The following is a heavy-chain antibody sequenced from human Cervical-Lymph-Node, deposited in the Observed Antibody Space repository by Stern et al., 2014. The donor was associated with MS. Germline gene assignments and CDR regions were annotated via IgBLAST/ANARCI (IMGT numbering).Heavy chain of an antibody. J-gene: IGHJ3*02. CDR2: IYPADSDT. Sequence: EMQLVESGAEVKKPGESLKISCKTSGYSFSHFWIGWVRQMPGKGLEWVGIIYPADSDTTYSPAFQGRVTISADVSISTAYLQWSSLKASDTAMYYCVRRRDSDSYDTFDIWGQGTMLTVSS. D-gene: IGHD3-22*01. CDR3: VRRRDSDSYDTFDI. CDR1: GYSFSHFW. V-gene: IGHV5-51*01.